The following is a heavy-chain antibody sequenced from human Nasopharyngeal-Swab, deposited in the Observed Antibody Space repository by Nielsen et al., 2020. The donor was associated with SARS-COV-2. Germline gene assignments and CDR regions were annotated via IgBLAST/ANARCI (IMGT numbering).Heavy chain of an antibody. V-gene: IGHV3-11*06. Sequence: GESLKISCAASGFTFSDYYMSWIRQAPGKGLEWVSYISSSSSYTNYADSVKGRFTISRDNAKNSLYLQMNSLRAEDTAVYYCARVGYSSSDYYYYYMDAWGKGTTVTVSS. CDR3: ARVGYSSSDYYYYYMDA. CDR1: GFTFSDYY. J-gene: IGHJ6*03. CDR2: ISSSSSYT. D-gene: IGHD6-6*01.